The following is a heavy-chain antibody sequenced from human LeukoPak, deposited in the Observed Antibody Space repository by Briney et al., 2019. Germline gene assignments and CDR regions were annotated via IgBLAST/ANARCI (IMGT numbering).Heavy chain of an antibody. D-gene: IGHD6-13*01. CDR1: GFTFSSYA. Sequence: GGSLRLSCAASGFTFSSYAMSWVRQAPGKGLEWVSAISGSGGSTYYADSVKGRFTISRDNSKNTLYLQMNSLRAEDTAVYYCAKFRSVGKQQPSNAFDIWGQGTMVTVSS. CDR3: AKFRSVGKQQPSNAFDI. J-gene: IGHJ3*02. V-gene: IGHV3-23*01. CDR2: ISGSGGST.